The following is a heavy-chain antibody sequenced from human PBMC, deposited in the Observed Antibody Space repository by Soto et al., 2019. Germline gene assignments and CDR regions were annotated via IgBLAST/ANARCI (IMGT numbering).Heavy chain of an antibody. D-gene: IGHD2-2*01. J-gene: IGHJ6*02. CDR2: MSGSGGGT. CDR3: AGTYCSGTTCYGLYGMDV. V-gene: IGHV3-23*01. Sequence: GGSLRLSCAASGFSFTNYAMHWVRQASGKGLEWVSSMSGSGGGTYYADSVKGRFTISRDNSKNTLFLQMNSLRAEDTALYYCAGTYCSGTTCYGLYGMDVWGQGTTVTVSS. CDR1: GFSFTNYA.